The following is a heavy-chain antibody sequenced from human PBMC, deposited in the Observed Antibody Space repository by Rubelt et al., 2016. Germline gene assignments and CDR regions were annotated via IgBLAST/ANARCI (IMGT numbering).Heavy chain of an antibody. J-gene: IGHJ6*02. CDR3: ARKGYGYGMDV. D-gene: IGHD3-16*01. CDR1: GYTFTSYA. Sequence: QVQLVQSGAEVKKPGASVKVSCKASGYTFTSYAMHWVRQAPGQRLEWMGWINAGNGNTKYSQKFQGRVTITRDTSASTAYMGRSGLRSEDTAVYYCARKGYGYGMDVWGQGTTVTVSS. V-gene: IGHV1-3*01. CDR2: INAGNGNT.